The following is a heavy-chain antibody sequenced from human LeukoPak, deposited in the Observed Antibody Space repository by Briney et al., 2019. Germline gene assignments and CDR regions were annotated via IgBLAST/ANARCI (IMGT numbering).Heavy chain of an antibody. J-gene: IGHJ6*03. CDR2: IGGSSGST. V-gene: IGHV3-23*01. CDR1: GFTFTGFA. Sequence: GGSLRLSCAASGFTFTGFAMSWVRQAPGKGPEWVSRIGGSSGSTYYADSVKGRFTISRDNSKKTLSPQMNSLRADDTAVYYCAKMKGPGLYYHYSMDVWGKGTTVIVSS. CDR3: AKMKGPGLYYHYSMDV.